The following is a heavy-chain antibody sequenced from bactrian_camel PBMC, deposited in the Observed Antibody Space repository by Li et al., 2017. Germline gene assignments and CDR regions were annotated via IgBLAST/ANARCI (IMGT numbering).Heavy chain of an antibody. V-gene: IGHV3S1*01. D-gene: IGHD5*01. CDR3: AKDRSLVYGSGLADNY. CDR2: TGGGST. J-gene: IGHJ4*01. Sequence: TGGGSTYYAASVAGRFTISQDNAKNTLYLQMNSLKPEDSGMYYCAKDRSLVYGSGLADNYWGQGTQVTVS.